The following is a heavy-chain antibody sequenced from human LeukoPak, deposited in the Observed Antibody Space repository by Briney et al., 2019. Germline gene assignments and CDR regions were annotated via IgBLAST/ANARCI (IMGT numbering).Heavy chain of an antibody. CDR1: GYTFTGYY. J-gene: IGHJ5*02. CDR3: ARQGSGSYYDNWFDP. Sequence: ASVTVSCKASGYTFTGYYMHWVRQAPGQGLEWMGWINPNSGGTNYAQKFQGWVTMTRDTSISTAYMELSRLRSDDTAVYYCARQGSGSYYDNWFDPWGQGTLVTVSS. CDR2: INPNSGGT. D-gene: IGHD3-10*01. V-gene: IGHV1-2*04.